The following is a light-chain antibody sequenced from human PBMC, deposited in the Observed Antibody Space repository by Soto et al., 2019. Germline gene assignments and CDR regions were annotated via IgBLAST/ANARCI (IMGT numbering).Light chain of an antibody. CDR2: GAS. V-gene: IGKV3-20*01. CDR3: QQYGSSPPT. J-gene: IGKJ1*01. CDR1: QTVIHNH. Sequence: EIVFTQSPDTLSLSPADRATLSCRASQTVIHNHLAWHQQKPGQAPRLLIYGASSRATGIPDRFSGSGSGTDFTLTISRLEPEDFAVYYCQQYGSSPPTFGQGTKVDIK.